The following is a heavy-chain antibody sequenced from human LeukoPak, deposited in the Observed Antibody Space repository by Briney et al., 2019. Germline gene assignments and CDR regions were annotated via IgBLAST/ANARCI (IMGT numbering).Heavy chain of an antibody. CDR1: GYTFTSYA. J-gene: IGHJ4*02. Sequence: GASVKVSCKASGYTFTSYAMNWVRQAPGQGLEWMGIINPSGGSTSYAQKFQGRITLSRDTSTSTVYMELSSLRSDDTAVYYCARAVNTPIYYFEYWGQGALVTVSS. CDR2: INPSGGST. D-gene: IGHD1/OR15-1a*01. V-gene: IGHV1-46*01. CDR3: ARAVNTPIYYFEY.